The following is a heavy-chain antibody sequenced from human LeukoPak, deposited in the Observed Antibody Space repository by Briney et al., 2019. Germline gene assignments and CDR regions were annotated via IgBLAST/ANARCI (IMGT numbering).Heavy chain of an antibody. V-gene: IGHV4-4*07. D-gene: IGHD3-9*01. CDR1: GGSFSGYY. J-gene: IGHJ6*02. CDR2: IYTSGST. CDR3: ARENYDILTGYYHSDGMDV. Sequence: SETLSLTCAVYGGSFSGYYWSWIRQPAGKGLEWIGRIYTSGSTNYNPSLKSRVTMSVDTSKNQFSLKLSSVTAADTAVYYCARENYDILTGYYHSDGMDVWGQGTTVTVSS.